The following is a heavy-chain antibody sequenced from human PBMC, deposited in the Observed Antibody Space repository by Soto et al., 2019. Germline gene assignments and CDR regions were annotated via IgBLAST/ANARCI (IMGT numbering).Heavy chain of an antibody. CDR1: GFTVTRNC. Sequence: PGGSLRLSCAVSGFTVTRNCMNWVRQAPGKGLEWVSAIYSDGSTYYADSVKGRFTISRHNSKNTLNLQMNSLRAEDTAVYYCARELSGLDYWGQGTLVTVSS. CDR3: ARELSGLDY. J-gene: IGHJ4*02. D-gene: IGHD6-19*01. CDR2: IYSDGST. V-gene: IGHV3-53*04.